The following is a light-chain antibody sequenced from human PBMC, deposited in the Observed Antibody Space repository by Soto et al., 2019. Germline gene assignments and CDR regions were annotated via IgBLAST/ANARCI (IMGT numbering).Light chain of an antibody. J-gene: IGKJ5*01. V-gene: IGKV3-20*01. CDR3: QQYGSSPIT. CDR1: QSVSSSY. Sequence: EIVLTQSPGNLSLSPGERATLSCRASQSVSSSYLAWYQQKPGQAPRLLIYGASSRATGIPDRFSGSGSGTEFTLPLSRPEPEDSAVYYCQQYGSSPITFGQGTRLEIK. CDR2: GAS.